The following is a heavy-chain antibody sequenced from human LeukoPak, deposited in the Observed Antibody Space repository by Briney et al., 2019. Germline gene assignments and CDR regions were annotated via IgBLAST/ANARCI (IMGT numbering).Heavy chain of an antibody. Sequence: GSLRLSCEASGFTFSTYWMSWIRQPPGKGLEWIGEINHSGSTNYNPSLKSRVTISVDTSKNQFSLKLSSVTAADTAVYYCARSRIAVAGTTVDYWGQGTLVTVSS. CDR2: INHSGST. J-gene: IGHJ4*02. CDR3: ARSRIAVAGTTVDY. D-gene: IGHD6-19*01. V-gene: IGHV4-34*01. CDR1: GFTFSTYW.